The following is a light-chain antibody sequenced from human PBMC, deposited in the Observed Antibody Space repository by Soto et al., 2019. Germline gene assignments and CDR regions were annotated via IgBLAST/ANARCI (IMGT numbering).Light chain of an antibody. CDR1: NSDVGGYNF. V-gene: IGLV2-11*01. Sequence: QSVLTQPRSVSGSPGQSVTISCTGTNSDVGGYNFVSWYQQLPGKAPKLMISAVSQRPSGVPDRFSGSKSGNTASLTISGLQADDEADYFCCSYTASDIWVFGGGTKVNVL. CDR3: CSYTASDIWV. CDR2: AVS. J-gene: IGLJ3*02.